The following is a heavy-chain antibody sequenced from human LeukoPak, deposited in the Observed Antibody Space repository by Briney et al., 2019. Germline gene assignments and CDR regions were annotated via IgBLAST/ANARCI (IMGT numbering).Heavy chain of an antibody. J-gene: IGHJ4*02. CDR1: GGTISSYY. CDR3: ARWYSSGWAFDY. Sequence: NPSETLSLTCTVSGGTISSYYWNWIRQPPGKGLEWIGYIHYGGSTKYNPSLKSRVTISVDTSKNQFSLKLSSVTAADTAVYYCARWYSSGWAFDYWGQGTLVTVSS. CDR2: IHYGGST. D-gene: IGHD6-19*01. V-gene: IGHV4-59*08.